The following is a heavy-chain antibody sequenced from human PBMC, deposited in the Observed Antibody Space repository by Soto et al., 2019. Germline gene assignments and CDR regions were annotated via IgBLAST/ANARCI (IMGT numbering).Heavy chain of an antibody. Sequence: EVQLLESGGGLVQFGGSLRLSCAASGFMFSSYAMTWVRQAPGKGLEWVSAISGSGDTTYYADSVKGRFSISRDNSNNTLYLQVNSLRADDTAVYFCAKRGLAVAGPYYSDFWGQGTLVTVSS. CDR2: ISGSGDTT. CDR3: AKRGLAVAGPYYSDF. CDR1: GFMFSSYA. J-gene: IGHJ4*02. V-gene: IGHV3-23*01. D-gene: IGHD6-19*01.